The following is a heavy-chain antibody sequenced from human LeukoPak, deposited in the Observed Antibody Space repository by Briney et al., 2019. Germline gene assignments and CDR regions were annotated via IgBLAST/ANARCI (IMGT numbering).Heavy chain of an antibody. J-gene: IGHJ5*02. D-gene: IGHD2-2*01. Sequence: PGGSLRLSCAASGFTFSSYSMNWVRQAPGKGLEWVSSISSSSSYIYYADSVKGRFTISRDNAKNSLYLQMNSLRAEDTAVYYCASSYQLLGYNWFDPWGQGTLVTVSS. CDR1: GFTFSSYS. CDR3: ASSYQLLGYNWFDP. CDR2: ISSSSSYI. V-gene: IGHV3-21*01.